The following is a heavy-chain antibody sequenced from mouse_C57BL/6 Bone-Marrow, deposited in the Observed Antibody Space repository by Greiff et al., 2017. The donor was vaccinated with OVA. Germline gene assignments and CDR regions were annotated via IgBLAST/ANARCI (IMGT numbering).Heavy chain of an antibody. Sequence: QVQLQQPGAELVKPGASVKLSCKASGYTFTSYWMHWVKQRPGQGLEWIGMIHPNSGSTNYNEKFKSKATLTVDKSSSTAYMQLSSLTSEDSAVXCCAISLYSGGSFWYFDVWGAGTTVTGSS. CDR1: GYTFTSYW. J-gene: IGHJ1*01. CDR2: IHPNSGST. D-gene: IGHD1-1*01. CDR3: AISLYSGGSFWYFDV. V-gene: IGHV1-64*01.